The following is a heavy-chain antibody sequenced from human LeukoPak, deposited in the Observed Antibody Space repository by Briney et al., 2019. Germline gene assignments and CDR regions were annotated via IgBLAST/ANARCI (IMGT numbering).Heavy chain of an antibody. D-gene: IGHD3-22*01. CDR2: FYPEDGET. Sequence: VASVKVSCMVSGYTLTELSMHWVRQAPGKGLEWMGGFYPEDGETIYAQKFQGRVTMPEDTSTDTAYMELSSLRSEDTVVYYCAKDREYDDSCDYNGWGQGNLVTVSS. V-gene: IGHV1-24*01. J-gene: IGHJ4*02. CDR1: GYTLTELS. CDR3: AKDREYDDSCDYNG.